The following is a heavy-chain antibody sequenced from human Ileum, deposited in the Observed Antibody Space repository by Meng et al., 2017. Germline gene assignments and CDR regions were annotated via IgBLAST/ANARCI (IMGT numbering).Heavy chain of an antibody. V-gene: IGHV4-4*02. CDR1: GTW. D-gene: IGHD3-22*01. CDR3: ATSNDRDVYYLGY. CDR2: IFQSGRT. Sequence: QWQPQAAGPRLVQPSGTLSLTCAVSGTWWSWVRQTPGKGLEWIGEIFQSGRTNYNPSLKSRVTISIDKSKSQISLQLSAVTAADTAVYSCATSNDRDVYYLGYWGQGTLVTVSS. J-gene: IGHJ4*02.